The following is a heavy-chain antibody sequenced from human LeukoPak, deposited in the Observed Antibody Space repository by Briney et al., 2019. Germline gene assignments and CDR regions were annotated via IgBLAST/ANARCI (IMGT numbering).Heavy chain of an antibody. D-gene: IGHD3-10*01. J-gene: IGHJ5*02. Sequence: GGSLRLSCAASGFTFSSYAMHWVRQAPGKGLEWVAVISYDGSNKYYADSVKGRFTISRDNSKNTLYLQMNSLRAEDTAVYYCARGVKLGEPNWFDPWGQGTLVTVSS. CDR2: ISYDGSNK. V-gene: IGHV3-30-3*01. CDR3: ARGVKLGEPNWFDP. CDR1: GFTFSSYA.